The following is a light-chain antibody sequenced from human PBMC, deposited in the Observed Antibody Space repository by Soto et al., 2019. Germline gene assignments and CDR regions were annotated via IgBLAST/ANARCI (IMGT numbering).Light chain of an antibody. Sequence: EIVMTQSPATLSVSPGEGVTLSCRASQSVSSNLAWYQQKPGQAPRLLIYGASTRATGIPARFSGSGSGTEFTLTISSLQSEDFAVYYCQQYNNWPLTFGQGTKVEIK. V-gene: IGKV3-15*01. CDR3: QQYNNWPLT. CDR1: QSVSSN. CDR2: GAS. J-gene: IGKJ1*01.